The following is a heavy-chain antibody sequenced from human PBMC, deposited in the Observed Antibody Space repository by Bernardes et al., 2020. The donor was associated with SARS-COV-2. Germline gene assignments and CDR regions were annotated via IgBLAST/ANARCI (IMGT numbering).Heavy chain of an antibody. D-gene: IGHD5-18*01. CDR1: GGSFSGYY. CDR3: ARHIRGGYSYGFGWYFDL. V-gene: IGHV4-34*01. J-gene: IGHJ2*01. Sequence: SETLSLTCAVYGGSFSGYYWSWIRQPPGKGLEWIGEINHSGSTNYNPSLKSRVTISVDTSKNQFSLKLSSVTAADTAVYYCARHIRGGYSYGFGWYFDLWGRGTLVTVSS. CDR2: INHSGST.